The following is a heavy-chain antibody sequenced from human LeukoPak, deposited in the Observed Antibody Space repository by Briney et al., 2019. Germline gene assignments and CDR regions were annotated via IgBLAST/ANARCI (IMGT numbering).Heavy chain of an antibody. CDR1: GGSIMTYY. D-gene: IGHD2-2*01. CDR3: ARGDNNYAH. J-gene: IGHJ4*02. CDR2: FYYSGST. V-gene: IGHV4-59*01. Sequence: SETLSLTCTVSGGSIMTYYWNWIRQPPGKGLEWIGYFYYSGSTKYNPSLKSRVAISVDTSKNQFSLRLNSVTAADTAVYYCARGDNNYAHWGRGTLVTVSS.